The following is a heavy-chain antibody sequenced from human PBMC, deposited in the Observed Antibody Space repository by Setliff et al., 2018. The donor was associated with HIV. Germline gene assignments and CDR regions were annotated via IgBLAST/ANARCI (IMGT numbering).Heavy chain of an antibody. CDR1: GYTLTELS. CDR3: ARGRDYHGSGSYWAKDV. Sequence: ASVKVSCKISGYTLTELSIHWVRQAPGKGLEWMANFDPEDGETFYAQKFQGRLTMTEDTSTDTAYMELSSLRSDDTAMYYCARGRDYHGSGSYWAKDVWGQGTTVTVSS. J-gene: IGHJ6*02. V-gene: IGHV1-24*01. D-gene: IGHD3-10*01. CDR2: FDPEDGET.